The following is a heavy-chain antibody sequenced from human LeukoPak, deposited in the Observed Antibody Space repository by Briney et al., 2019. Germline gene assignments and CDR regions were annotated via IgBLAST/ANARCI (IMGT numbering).Heavy chain of an antibody. CDR1: GFTFSDYY. J-gene: IGHJ4*02. Sequence: KPGGSLRLSCAASGFTFSDYYMSWIPQAPGEGLEWVSYISSSSSYTNYADSVKGRFTISRDNAKNSLYLQMNSLRAEDTAVYYCAREASRAGTYYFDYWGQGTLLTVSS. CDR3: AREASRAGTYYFDY. CDR2: ISSSSSYT. D-gene: IGHD3-10*01. V-gene: IGHV3-11*05.